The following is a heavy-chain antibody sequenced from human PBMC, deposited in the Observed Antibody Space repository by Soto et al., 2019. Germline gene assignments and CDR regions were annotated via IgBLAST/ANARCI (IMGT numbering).Heavy chain of an antibody. CDR2: INHSGST. CDR3: ARTTPPRITIFGVVIIGLDGMDV. V-gene: IGHV4-34*01. D-gene: IGHD3-3*01. J-gene: IGHJ6*02. CDR1: GFTFSGYY. Sequence: QVQLVESGGGLVKPGGSLRLSCAASGFTFSGYYWSWIRQPPGKGLEWIGEINHSGSTNYNPSLKSRVTISVDTSKNQFSLKLSSVTAADTAVYYCARTTPPRITIFGVVIIGLDGMDVWGQGTTVTVSS.